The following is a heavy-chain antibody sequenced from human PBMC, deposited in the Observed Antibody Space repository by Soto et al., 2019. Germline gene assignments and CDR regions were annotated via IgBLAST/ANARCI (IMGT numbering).Heavy chain of an antibody. J-gene: IGHJ4*02. V-gene: IGHV3-21*06. Sequence: PGGSLRLSCAASGFTFTRYSMNWVRQAPGKGLEWVSSISSTTNYIYYGDSMKGRFTISRDNAKNSLYLEMNSLRAEDTAVYYCATESDALTSNFDYWGQGTLVTVSS. CDR1: GFTFTRYS. CDR2: ISSTTNYI. CDR3: ATESDALTSNFDY.